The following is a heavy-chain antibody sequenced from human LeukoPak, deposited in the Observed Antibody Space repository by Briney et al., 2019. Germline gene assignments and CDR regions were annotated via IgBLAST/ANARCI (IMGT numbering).Heavy chain of an antibody. D-gene: IGHD1-26*01. V-gene: IGHV3-21*06. J-gene: IGHJ4*02. CDR1: GFTFNVYA. CDR3: VRALVGAAFDT. Sequence: PGGSLRLSCAASGFTFNVYAMHWVRQVPGKGPEWISSISGSRDFIYYADSVKGRFTISRDNAKNSLYLDMNSLRVEDTAVYFCVRALVGAAFDTWGQGAMDTVSS. CDR2: ISGSRDFI.